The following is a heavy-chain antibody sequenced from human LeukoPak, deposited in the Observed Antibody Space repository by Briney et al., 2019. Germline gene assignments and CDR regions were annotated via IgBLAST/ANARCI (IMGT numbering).Heavy chain of an antibody. CDR1: GFTFSSYA. D-gene: IGHD1-26*01. CDR2: ISGSGDST. J-gene: IGHJ4*02. Sequence: RGSLRLSCAASGFTFSSYAMSWVRQAPGKGLEWVSVISGSGDSTYYADSVKGRFTISRDNSKNTLNLQMNSPRVEDTAVYYCAKLSGSYYLPLDYWGQGTLVTVSS. V-gene: IGHV3-23*01. CDR3: AKLSGSYYLPLDY.